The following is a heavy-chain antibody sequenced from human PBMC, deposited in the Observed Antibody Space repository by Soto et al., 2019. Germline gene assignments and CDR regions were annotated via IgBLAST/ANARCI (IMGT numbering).Heavy chain of an antibody. Sequence: QAHLVQSGAEVKKPGASVKVSCRAFGYRFTDYYLHWVRQAPGQGLDWMGWIKPSTGGASYAEKFQAGVIMTSDTSMNTVYMEMSNLTSDDMALYFCARGAPSHYYFFALDVWGPGTPVTVSS. CDR3: ARGAPSHYYFFALDV. CDR2: IKPSTGGA. CDR1: GYRFTDYY. D-gene: IGHD1-26*01. V-gene: IGHV1-2*02. J-gene: IGHJ6*02.